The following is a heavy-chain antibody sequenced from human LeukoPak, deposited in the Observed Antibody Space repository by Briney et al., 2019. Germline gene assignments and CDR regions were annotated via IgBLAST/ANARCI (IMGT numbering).Heavy chain of an antibody. J-gene: IGHJ4*02. CDR2: IYYSGST. CDR3: ARGSRVGPTPYFDY. V-gene: IGHV4-39*07. Sequence: SETLSLTCTVSGGSISSSSYYWGWIRQPPGKGLEWIGSIYYSGSTYYNPSLKSRVTISVDTSKNQFSLKLSSVTAADTAVYYCARGSRVGPTPYFDYWGQGTLVTVSS. CDR1: GGSISSSSYY. D-gene: IGHD1-26*01.